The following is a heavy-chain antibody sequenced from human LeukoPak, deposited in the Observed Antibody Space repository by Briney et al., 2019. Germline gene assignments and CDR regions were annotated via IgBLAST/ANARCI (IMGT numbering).Heavy chain of an antibody. J-gene: IGHJ4*02. CDR2: IYRSGST. D-gene: IGHD6-6*01. CDR3: ARVVGYNSSSPYFDY. Sequence: SETLSLTCTVSGGSISNYYWSWIRQTAGKGLEWIGRIYRSGSTYYNPSLKSRVTMSVDTSKNQFSLKLSSVTAADTAVYYCARVVGYNSSSPYFDYWGQGTLVTVSS. CDR1: GGSISNYY. V-gene: IGHV4-4*07.